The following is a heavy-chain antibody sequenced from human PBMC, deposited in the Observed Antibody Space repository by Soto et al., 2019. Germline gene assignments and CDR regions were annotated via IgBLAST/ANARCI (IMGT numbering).Heavy chain of an antibody. D-gene: IGHD6-13*01. Sequence: SETLSLTCTVSGGSISSYYWSWIRQPPGKGLEWIGYIYYSGSTNYNPSLKSRVTISVDTSKNQFSLKLSSVTAADTAVYYCARGPGTQYYFDYWGQGTLVTVSS. CDR3: ARGPGTQYYFDY. V-gene: IGHV4-59*01. CDR1: GGSISSYY. J-gene: IGHJ4*02. CDR2: IYYSGST.